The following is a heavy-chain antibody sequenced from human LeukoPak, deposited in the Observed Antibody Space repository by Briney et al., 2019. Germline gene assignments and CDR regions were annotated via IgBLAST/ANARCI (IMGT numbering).Heavy chain of an antibody. V-gene: IGHV1-69*01. D-gene: IGHD2-21*02. Sequence: GASVTVSCKASGGTFSSYAISWVRQAPGQGLEWMGGIIPIFGTANYAQKFQGRVTITADESTSTAYMELSSLRSEDTAVYYCGAYCGGDCPHPFDYWGQGTLVTVSS. J-gene: IGHJ4*02. CDR2: IIPIFGTA. CDR1: GGTFSSYA. CDR3: GAYCGGDCPHPFDY.